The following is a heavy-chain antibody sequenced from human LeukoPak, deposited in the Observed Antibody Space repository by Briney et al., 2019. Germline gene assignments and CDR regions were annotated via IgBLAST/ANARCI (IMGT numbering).Heavy chain of an antibody. CDR1: GFTLSSYW. D-gene: IGHD5-24*01. V-gene: IGHV3-7*01. CDR2: IKGDGSET. J-gene: IGHJ4*02. Sequence: PGGSLRLSCAASGFTLSSYWMSWVRQAPQKGLEWVASIKGDGSETFYVDSVKGRFTISRDNAQRSLFLQMNSLRAEDTAVYYCVRWRWLQSEFDYWGQGTLVTVSS. CDR3: VRWRWLQSEFDY.